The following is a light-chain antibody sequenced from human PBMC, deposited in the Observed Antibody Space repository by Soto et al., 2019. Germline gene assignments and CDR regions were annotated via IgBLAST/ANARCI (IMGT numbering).Light chain of an antibody. CDR3: SSYTSSSTSGYV. V-gene: IGLV2-14*01. CDR2: DVS. CDR1: SSDVGGYNY. J-gene: IGLJ1*01. Sequence: QSALTQPASVSGSPGQSITISCTGTSSDVGGYNYVSWYQQHPGKAPKLMIYDVSNRPSGVSNRSSGSKSGNTASLTISGLQAEDEADYYCSSYTSSSTSGYVFGTGTKLTVL.